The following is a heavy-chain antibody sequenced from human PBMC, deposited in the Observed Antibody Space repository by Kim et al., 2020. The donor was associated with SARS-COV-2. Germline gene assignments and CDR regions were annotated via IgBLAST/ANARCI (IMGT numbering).Heavy chain of an antibody. CDR3: ARGRLRIAAAPLDY. CDR2: INHSGST. Sequence: SETLSLTCAVYGGSFSGYYWSWIRQPPGKGLEWIGEINHSGSTNYNPSLKSRVTISVDTSKNQFSLKLSSVTAADTAVYYCARGRLRIAAAPLDYWGQGTLVTVSS. D-gene: IGHD6-13*01. CDR1: GGSFSGYY. V-gene: IGHV4-34*01. J-gene: IGHJ4*02.